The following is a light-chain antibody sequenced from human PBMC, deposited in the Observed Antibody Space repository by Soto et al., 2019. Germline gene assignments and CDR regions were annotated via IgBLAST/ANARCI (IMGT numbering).Light chain of an antibody. CDR1: NNDVGGYNY. V-gene: IGLV2-14*01. CDR3: SSFTSVHTGV. J-gene: IGLJ3*02. CDR2: HVT. Sequence: QSALTQPASVSGSPGQSISISCNASNNDVGGYNYVSWYQQHPGKVPKLLIYHVTNRPSGISDRFSGSKSGNTASLTISGLQPEDEADYYCSSFTSVHTGVFGGGTKVTVL.